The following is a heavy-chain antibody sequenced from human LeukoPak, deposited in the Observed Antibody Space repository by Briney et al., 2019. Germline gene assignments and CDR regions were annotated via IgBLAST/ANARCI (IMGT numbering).Heavy chain of an antibody. V-gene: IGHV3-74*01. CDR3: ARDMDSGLFDY. CDR1: GFTFSSYW. D-gene: IGHD2-2*03. Sequence: GGSLRLSCEASGFTFSSYWMHWVRKAPGKGLVWVSRIKSDGSNYYADSVKGRFTISRDNSKNTLYLQMNSLRAEDTAVYYCARDMDSGLFDYWGQGTLVTVSS. CDR2: IKSDGSN. J-gene: IGHJ4*02.